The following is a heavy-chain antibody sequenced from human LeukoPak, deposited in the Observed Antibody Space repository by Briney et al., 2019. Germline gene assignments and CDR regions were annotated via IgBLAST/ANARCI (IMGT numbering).Heavy chain of an antibody. CDR3: ARDGNFDY. V-gene: IGHV1-2*02. CDR2: INPNSGGT. CDR1: GYTFTDYY. Sequence: EASVKVSCKASGYTFTDYYIHWVRQAPGQGLEWMGWINPNSGGTKNAQKFQGRVTMTRDTSISTAYMELSRLRSDDTAVYYCARDGNFDYWGQGTLVTASS. J-gene: IGHJ4*02.